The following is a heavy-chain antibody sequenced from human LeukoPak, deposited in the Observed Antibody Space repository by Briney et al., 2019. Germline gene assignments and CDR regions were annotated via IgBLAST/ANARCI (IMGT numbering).Heavy chain of an antibody. J-gene: IGHJ4*02. D-gene: IGHD4-17*01. CDR1: GFTFSSYG. CDR2: ISGSGGST. CDR3: AKDHTTVTTTRTAPFDY. V-gene: IGHV3-23*01. Sequence: GGSLRLSCAASGFTFSSYGMSWVRQAPGKGLEWVSAISGSGGSTYYADSVKGRFTISRDNSKNTLYLQMNSLRAEDTAVYYCAKDHTTVTTTRTAPFDYWGQGTLVTVSS.